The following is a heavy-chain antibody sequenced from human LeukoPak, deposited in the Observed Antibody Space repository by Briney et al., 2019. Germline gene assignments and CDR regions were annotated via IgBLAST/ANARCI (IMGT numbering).Heavy chain of an antibody. CDR3: ARRGGIHLEYFDY. CDR2: IRSNGDTT. Sequence: GGSLRLSCTASGFTFSSLAMTWVRQAPGKGLEWVSTIRSNGDTTYNADSVKGRFTISRDNSKNTLYLQMNSLRAEDTAVYYCARRGGIHLEYFDYWGQGTLVTVSS. J-gene: IGHJ4*02. CDR1: GFTFSSLA. V-gene: IGHV3-23*01. D-gene: IGHD3-3*01.